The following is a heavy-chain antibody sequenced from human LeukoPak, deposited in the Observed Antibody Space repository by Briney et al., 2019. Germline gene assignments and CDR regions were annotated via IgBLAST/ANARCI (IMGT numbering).Heavy chain of an antibody. CDR1: GYIFTSYG. Sequence: GASVKVSCKAPGYIFTSYGISWVRQAPGQGLEWMGWINPYNGNTKYAQKFQGRVTMTTDTSTNTAYMELRSLRSGDTAVYYCARGLTHRMYYSEGGDAFDIWGQGTMVTVSS. V-gene: IGHV1-18*01. CDR3: ARGLTHRMYYSEGGDAFDI. J-gene: IGHJ3*02. D-gene: IGHD3-22*01. CDR2: INPYNGNT.